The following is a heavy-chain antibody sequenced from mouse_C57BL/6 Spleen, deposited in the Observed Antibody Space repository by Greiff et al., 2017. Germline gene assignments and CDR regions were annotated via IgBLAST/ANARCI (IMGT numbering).Heavy chain of an antibody. V-gene: IGHV1-74*01. CDR2: IHPSDSAT. J-gene: IGHJ4*01. Sequence: QVQLQQPGAELVKPGASVKVSCKASGYTFTSYWMHWVKQRPGQGLEWIGRIHPSDSATNYNQKFKGKATLTVDKSSSTAYMQLSSLTSEDSAVYYCAIGSSGYAMDYWGQGTSVTVSS. CDR1: GYTFTSYW. CDR3: AIGSSGYAMDY. D-gene: IGHD3-2*02.